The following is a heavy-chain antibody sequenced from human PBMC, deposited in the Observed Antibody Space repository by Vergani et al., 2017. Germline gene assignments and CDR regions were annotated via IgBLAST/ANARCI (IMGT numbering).Heavy chain of an antibody. CDR2: IYSGGST. CDR1: GFTVSSNY. V-gene: IGHV3-66*04. J-gene: IGHJ2*01. CDR3: VRLPRGPWNFDL. Sequence: EVQLVESGRGLVQPGGSLRLSCAASGFTVSSNYMSWVRQAPGKGLEWVSIIYSGGSTYYADSVKGRFTISRDNTKNSLSLQMSGLRVEDTAVYYCVRLPRGPWNFDLWGRGTLITVSS.